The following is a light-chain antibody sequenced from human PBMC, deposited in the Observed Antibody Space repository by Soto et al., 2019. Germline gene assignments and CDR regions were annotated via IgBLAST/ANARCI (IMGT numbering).Light chain of an antibody. CDR3: LLFRGSPT. CDR2: GAS. V-gene: IGKV3D-15*01. CDR1: QSVSSN. J-gene: IGKJ3*01. Sequence: EIVMTQSPATLSVSPGEGATLSCRASQSVSSNLVWYQHRPGQAPRLLIYGASTRASGIPDRFSGSGVGTDFTLTINRLEPEDCAVYYCLLFRGSPTFGPGSRVHI.